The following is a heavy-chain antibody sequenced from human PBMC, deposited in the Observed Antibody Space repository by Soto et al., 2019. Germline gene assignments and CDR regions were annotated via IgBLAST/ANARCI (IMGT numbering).Heavy chain of an antibody. J-gene: IGHJ6*02. V-gene: IGHV3-23*01. CDR3: AKVQGSGSGLYYFYYYGMDV. Sequence: GGSLRLSCAASGFTFSSYALSWVRQAPGKGLQCVSSISGNGVSTYYADSVKGRFTISRDNSRNTLSLQMNSLRAEDTAVYYCAKVQGSGSGLYYFYYYGMDVWGQGTTVTVSS. CDR2: ISGNGVST. CDR1: GFTFSSYA. D-gene: IGHD3-10*01.